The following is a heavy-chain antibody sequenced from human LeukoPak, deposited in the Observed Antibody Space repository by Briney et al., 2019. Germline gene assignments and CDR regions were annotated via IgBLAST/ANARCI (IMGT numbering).Heavy chain of an antibody. V-gene: IGHV1-18*01. D-gene: IGHD3-10*01. CDR1: GYTFTSYG. Sequence: SVKVSCKASGYTFTSYGISWVRQAPGQGLEWMGWISAYNGNTNYAQKLQGRVTMTTDTSTSTAYMELRSLRSDDTAVYYCAREVWFGELSERTLDYWGQGTLVTVSS. CDR3: AREVWFGELSERTLDY. J-gene: IGHJ4*02. CDR2: ISAYNGNT.